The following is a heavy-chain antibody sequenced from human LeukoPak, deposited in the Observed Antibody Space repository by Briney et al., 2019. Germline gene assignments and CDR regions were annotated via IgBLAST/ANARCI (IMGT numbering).Heavy chain of an antibody. CDR3: ARGRLCSSTSCYTLDY. V-gene: IGHV4-30-2*01. D-gene: IGHD2-2*02. Sequence: PSQTLSLTCTVSGGSISSGGYYWSWIRQPPGKGLEWIGYIYHSGSTYYNPSLKSRVTISIDTSRNQFSLNLNYVTAADTAVYYCARGRLCSSTSCYTLDYWGQGTLVTVSS. CDR1: GGSISSGGYY. CDR2: IYHSGST. J-gene: IGHJ4*02.